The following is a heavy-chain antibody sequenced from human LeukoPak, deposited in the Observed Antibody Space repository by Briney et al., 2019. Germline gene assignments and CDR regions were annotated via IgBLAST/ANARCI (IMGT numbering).Heavy chain of an antibody. J-gene: IGHJ4*02. CDR2: IYYSGST. CDR3: ARIPCGGDCYSGDYFDY. CDR1: GGSISSYY. V-gene: IGHV4-59*01. D-gene: IGHD2-21*02. Sequence: SETLSLTCTVSGGSISSYYWSWIRQPPGKGLEWIGYIYYSGSTNYNPSLKSRVTISVDTSKNQFSLKLSSVTAADTAVYYCARIPCGGDCYSGDYFDYWGQGTLVTVSS.